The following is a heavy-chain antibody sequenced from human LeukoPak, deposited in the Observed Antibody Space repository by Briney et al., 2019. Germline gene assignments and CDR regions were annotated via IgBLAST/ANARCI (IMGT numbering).Heavy chain of an antibody. J-gene: IGHJ4*02. CDR1: GFTFSSYA. V-gene: IGHV3-21*03. D-gene: IGHD3-22*01. CDR2: TSSTGIYI. Sequence: GGSLRLSCAASGFTFSSYAMSWVRQAPGKGLEWVSSTSSTGIYIFYADSVKGRFTVSRDNAKNSLYLQMNSLRVEDTAVYYCARVDDSSLLGIDYWGQGTLVSVSS. CDR3: ARVDDSSLLGIDY.